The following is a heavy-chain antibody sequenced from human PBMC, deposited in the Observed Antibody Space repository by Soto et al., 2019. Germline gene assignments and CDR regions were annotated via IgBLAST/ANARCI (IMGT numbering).Heavy chain of an antibody. V-gene: IGHV3-73*01. J-gene: IGHJ4*02. CDR3: TRPGFDY. CDR2: IRSKANSYAT. CDR1: GFTFSGSA. Sequence: EVQLVESGGGLVQPGGSLKLSCAASGFTFSGSAMHWVRQASGKGLEWVGRIRSKANSYATAYAASVKGRFTISRDDSKNTAYLQMNSLKNEDTAVYYCTRPGFDYWGQGTLVTVSS.